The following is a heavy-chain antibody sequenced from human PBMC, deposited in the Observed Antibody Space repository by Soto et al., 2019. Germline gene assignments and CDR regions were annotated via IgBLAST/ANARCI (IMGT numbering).Heavy chain of an antibody. Sequence: GASVKVSCKASGYTFSNYGISWVRQAPGQGLEWMGWISTYNGNTNFARKLQGGVTLTTDTFTSTAYMELRSLRSDDTAVYYCARDSDYIIDYWGQGTQVTVSS. CDR2: ISTYNGNT. V-gene: IGHV1-18*01. D-gene: IGHD4-17*01. CDR3: ARDSDYIIDY. CDR1: GYTFSNYG. J-gene: IGHJ4*02.